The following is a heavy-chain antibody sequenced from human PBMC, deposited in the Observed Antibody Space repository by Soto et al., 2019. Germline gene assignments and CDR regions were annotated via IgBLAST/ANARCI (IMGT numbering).Heavy chain of an antibody. CDR3: ARDGGVDYPLWDFDY. D-gene: IGHD3-16*01. J-gene: IGHJ4*02. Sequence: ASVKVSCKASGYTFTGYYMHWVRQAPGQGLEWMGWINPNSGGTNYAQKFQGWVTMTRDTSISTAYMELSRLRSDDTAVYYCARDGGVDYPLWDFDYWGQGTLVTVSS. CDR2: INPNSGGT. CDR1: GYTFTGYY. V-gene: IGHV1-2*04.